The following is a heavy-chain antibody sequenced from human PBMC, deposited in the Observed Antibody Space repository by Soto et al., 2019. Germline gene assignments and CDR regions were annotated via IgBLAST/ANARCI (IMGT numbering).Heavy chain of an antibody. CDR3: VGAPAVVVITHYYYYGMDV. V-gene: IGHV4-34*01. CDR2: INHSGST. CDR1: GGSFSGYY. D-gene: IGHD3-22*01. Sequence: PSETLSLTCAVYGGSFSGYYLSWIRQPPGKGLEWIGEINHSGSTNYNPSLKSRVTISVDTSKNQFSLKLSSVTAADTAVYYCVGAPAVVVITHYYYYGMDVWGQGTTVTVSS. J-gene: IGHJ6*02.